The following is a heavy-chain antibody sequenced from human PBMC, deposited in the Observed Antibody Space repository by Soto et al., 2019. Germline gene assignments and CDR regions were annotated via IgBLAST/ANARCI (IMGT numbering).Heavy chain of an antibody. D-gene: IGHD3-10*02. CDR3: ARDEYYYVAAFDI. V-gene: IGHV4-30-4*01. CDR2: IYYSGST. J-gene: IGHJ3*02. Sequence: SETLSLTCTVSGGSISSGDYYWSWIRQPPGKGLEWIGYIYYSGSTYYNPSLKSRVTISVDTSKNQFSLKLSSVTAADTAVYYCARDEYYYVAAFDIWGQGTMVTVSS. CDR1: GGSISSGDYY.